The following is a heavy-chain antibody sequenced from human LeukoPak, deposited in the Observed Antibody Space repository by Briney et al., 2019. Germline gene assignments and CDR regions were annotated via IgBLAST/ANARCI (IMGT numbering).Heavy chain of an antibody. D-gene: IGHD3-9*01. CDR2: LFYSVRT. J-gene: IGHJ4*02. CDR3: ARTRAYYDILTGYYINYFDY. V-gene: IGHV4-61*01. Sequence: SEILSPPCSVLGTSVRSGSYYWSSIRQRPGKGLGCISYLFYSVRTNYNPSLKSRVTISGETPKNQFSLKLSSEGAADTAVYHCARTRAYYDILTGYYINYFDYWGQGTLVTVSS. CDR1: GTSVRSGSYY.